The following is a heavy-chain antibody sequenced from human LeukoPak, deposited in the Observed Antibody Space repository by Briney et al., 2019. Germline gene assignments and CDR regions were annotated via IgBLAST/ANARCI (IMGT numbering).Heavy chain of an antibody. CDR1: GFTFSNYA. V-gene: IGHV3-30-3*01. Sequence: GRSLRLSCAASGFTFSNYAMHWVRQAPGKGLEWVAVVSYDGSNKYYADSVKGRFTISRDNSKNTLYLQMNSLRAEDAAIYYCATIGDRRTGELYRIDYWGQGTLVTVSS. CDR2: VSYDGSNK. J-gene: IGHJ4*02. CDR3: ATIGDRRTGELYRIDY. D-gene: IGHD7-27*01.